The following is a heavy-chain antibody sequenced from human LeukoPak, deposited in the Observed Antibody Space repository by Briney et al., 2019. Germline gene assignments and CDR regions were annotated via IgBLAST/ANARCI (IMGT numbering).Heavy chain of an antibody. J-gene: IGHJ5*02. CDR2: IYYSGST. CDR1: GGSISSSSYY. D-gene: IGHD5-18*01. Sequence: SETLSLTCTVSGGSISSSSYYWGWIRQPPGKGLEWIGSIYYSGSTYYNPSLKSRVTISVDTSKNQFSLKLSSVTAADTAVYYCARHASGYSPTMIWFDPWGQGTLVTVSS. V-gene: IGHV4-39*01. CDR3: ARHASGYSPTMIWFDP.